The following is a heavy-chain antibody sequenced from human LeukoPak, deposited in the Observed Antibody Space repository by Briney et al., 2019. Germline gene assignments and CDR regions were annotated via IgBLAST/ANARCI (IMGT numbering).Heavy chain of an antibody. Sequence: SETLSLTCTVSGYSISSGYYWGWIRQPPGKGLEWIGSIYHSGSTYYNPSLKSRVTISVDTSKNQFSLKLSSVTAADTAVYYCAAGLRWDDYWGQGTLVTVSS. CDR2: IYHSGST. CDR1: GYSISSGYY. V-gene: IGHV4-38-2*02. D-gene: IGHD5-12*01. J-gene: IGHJ4*02. CDR3: AAGLRWDDY.